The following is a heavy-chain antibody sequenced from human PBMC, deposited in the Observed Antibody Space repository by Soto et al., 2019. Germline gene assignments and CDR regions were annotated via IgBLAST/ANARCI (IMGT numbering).Heavy chain of an antibody. CDR3: ARRSSGTHGVDY. V-gene: IGHV3-33*01. D-gene: IGHD1-26*01. CDR1: GFTFIAYG. J-gene: IGHJ4*02. Sequence: GGSLRLSCGASGFTFIAYGVHWGRQAPGKGLEWVAVVWSDGSKEFYADSVKGRFTISRDNSKNTVYLQMNSLRAEDTAVYYCARRSSGTHGVDYWGQGTMVTVSS. CDR2: VWSDGSKE.